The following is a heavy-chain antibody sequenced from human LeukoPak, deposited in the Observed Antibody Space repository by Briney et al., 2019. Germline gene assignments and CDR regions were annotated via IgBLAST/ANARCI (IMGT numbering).Heavy chain of an antibody. J-gene: IGHJ4*02. CDR2: IYHSGSA. V-gene: IGHV4-4*02. CDR3: ASKSYSGSYTFGY. D-gene: IGHD1-26*01. CDR1: GGSISISKW. Sequence: PSGTLSLTCAVSGGSISISKWWSWVRQPPGKGLEWIGEIYHSGSANYNPSLKSRVTISVDKSKNQFSLKLNSVTAADTAVYYCASKSYSGSYTFGYWGQGTLVTVSS.